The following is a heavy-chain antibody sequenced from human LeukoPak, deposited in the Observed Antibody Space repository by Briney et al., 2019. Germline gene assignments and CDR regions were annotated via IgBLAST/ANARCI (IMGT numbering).Heavy chain of an antibody. J-gene: IGHJ4*02. CDR2: ISGSGAGT. CDR1: GFSFSSYA. Sequence: PGGSLRLSCAASGFSFSSYAMSWVRQAPGKGLEWVSAISGSGAGTYYADSVKGRFTISRDNSKNTLYLQMNRLRAEDTAVYYCAKRNTAMVVLPYFFDSWGQGTLVTVSS. D-gene: IGHD5-18*01. CDR3: AKRNTAMVVLPYFFDS. V-gene: IGHV3-23*01.